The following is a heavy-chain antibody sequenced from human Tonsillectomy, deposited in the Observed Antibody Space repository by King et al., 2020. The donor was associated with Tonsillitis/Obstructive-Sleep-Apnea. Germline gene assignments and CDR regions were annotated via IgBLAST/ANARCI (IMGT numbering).Heavy chain of an antibody. V-gene: IGHV3-49*04. J-gene: IGHJ5*02. CDR2: IRSKAFGGTT. Sequence: VQLVESGGGLVQPGRSLRLSCTGSGFTFGNYALNWVRQAPGKGLEWLGFIRSKAFGGTTEYAASVKGRFTISRDDYKTIAYLQMNSLKTEDTAMYYCTIGRTSIVTNWFDPWGQGTLVTVSS. CDR3: TIGRTSIVTNWFDP. CDR1: GFTFGNYA. D-gene: IGHD5-18*01.